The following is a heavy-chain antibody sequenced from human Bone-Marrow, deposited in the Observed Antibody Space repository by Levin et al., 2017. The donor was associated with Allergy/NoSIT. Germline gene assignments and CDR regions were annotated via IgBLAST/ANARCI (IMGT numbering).Heavy chain of an antibody. CDR3: VRRGGGTWDLDY. CDR2: INPNSGAT. CDR1: GYTFTALH. Sequence: ASVKVSCKTSGYTFTALHVHWVRQAPGQGLEWMGRINPNSGATVYARKFQGRVNMTRDMSIRTVYLELATLRSDDTAVFFCVRRGGGTWDLDYWGQGTLVAVSS. J-gene: IGHJ4*02. V-gene: IGHV1-2*06. D-gene: IGHD1-26*01.